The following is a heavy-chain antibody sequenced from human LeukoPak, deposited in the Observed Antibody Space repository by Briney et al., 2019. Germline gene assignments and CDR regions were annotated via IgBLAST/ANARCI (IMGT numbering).Heavy chain of an antibody. CDR2: ISWNSGSI. V-gene: IGHV3-9*01. Sequence: SGGSLRLSCAASGFTFDDYAMHWVRQAPGKGLEWVSGISWNSGSIGYADSVKGRFTISRDNAKSSLYLQMNSLRAEDTALYYCAKGPRPTSYYFDYWGQGTLVTVPS. CDR1: GFTFDDYA. D-gene: IGHD6-6*01. CDR3: AKGPRPTSYYFDY. J-gene: IGHJ4*02.